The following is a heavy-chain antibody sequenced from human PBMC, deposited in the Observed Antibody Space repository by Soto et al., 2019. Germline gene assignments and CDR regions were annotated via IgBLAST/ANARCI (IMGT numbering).Heavy chain of an antibody. J-gene: IGHJ6*02. Sequence: TLALTCAVSGGSISSSNWWSWVRQPPGKGLEWIGEIYHSGSTNYNPSLKSRATLAVDKSKNQFSLKLNSSTAANPAVYYPARARLVVVAAAILYFYGMDGWGQGTRVAVSS. V-gene: IGHV4-4*02. D-gene: IGHD2-2*01. CDR1: GGSISSSNW. CDR2: IYHSGST. CDR3: ARARLVVVAAAILYFYGMDG.